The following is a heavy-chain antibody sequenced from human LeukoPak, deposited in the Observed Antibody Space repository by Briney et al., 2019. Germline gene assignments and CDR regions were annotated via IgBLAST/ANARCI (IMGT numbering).Heavy chain of an antibody. V-gene: IGHV3-30*04. CDR2: ISYDGSNK. D-gene: IGHD3-10*01. CDR1: GFTFSSYA. Sequence: PGGSLRLSCAASGFTFSSYAMHWVRQAPGKGLEWVAVISYDGSNKYYADSVKGRFTISRDNSKNTLYLQMNSLRAEDTAVYYCTKRSVTMVRGVIITPFYYYYYMDVWGKGITVTISS. CDR3: TKRSVTMVRGVIITPFYYYYYMDV. J-gene: IGHJ6*03.